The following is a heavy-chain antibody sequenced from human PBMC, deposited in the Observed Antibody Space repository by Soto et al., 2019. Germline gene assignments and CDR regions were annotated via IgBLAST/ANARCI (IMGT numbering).Heavy chain of an antibody. CDR3: ARLTLAQDSSGYHIFDY. CDR2: ISAYNGNT. CDR1: VYTFTRYV. J-gene: IGHJ4*02. V-gene: IGHV1-18*01. Sequence: ASVKVSCKGSVYTFTRYVISWVRQAPGQGLEWMGWISAYNGNTNYAQKLQGRVTMTTDTSTSTAYMELRSLRSDDTAMYYCARLTLAQDSSGYHIFDYWGLGTLVTVSS. D-gene: IGHD3-22*01.